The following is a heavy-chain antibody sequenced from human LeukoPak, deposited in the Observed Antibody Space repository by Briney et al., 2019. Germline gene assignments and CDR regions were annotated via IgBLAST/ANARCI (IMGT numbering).Heavy chain of an antibody. CDR3: ARRPPYYGSGSYYNWFDP. CDR1: GFTFSRYA. Sequence: GSLRLSCAASGFTFSRYAMSWVRQPPGKGLEWIGSIYYSGSTYYNPSLKSRVTISVDTSKNQFSLKLSSVTAADTAVYYCARRPPYYGSGSYYNWFDPWGQGTLVTVSS. CDR2: IYYSGST. D-gene: IGHD3-10*01. J-gene: IGHJ5*02. V-gene: IGHV4-38-2*01.